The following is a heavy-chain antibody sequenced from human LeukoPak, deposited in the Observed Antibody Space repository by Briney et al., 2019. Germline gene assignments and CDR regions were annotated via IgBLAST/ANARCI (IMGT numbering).Heavy chain of an antibody. V-gene: IGHV4-59*08. CDR3: ARRITTSGWYRDDY. CDR1: GVSIDNYY. D-gene: IGHD6-19*01. CDR2: IFYSGST. Sequence: SETLSLTCTVSGVSIDNYYWSWIRQPPGKGLEWIGYIFYSGSTNYNPSLKSRVTISVDTSKNQFSLKLSSVTAADTAIYYCARRITTSGWYRDDYWGQGTLVTVSS. J-gene: IGHJ4*02.